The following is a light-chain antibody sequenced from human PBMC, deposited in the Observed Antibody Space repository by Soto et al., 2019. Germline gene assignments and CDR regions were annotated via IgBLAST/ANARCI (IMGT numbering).Light chain of an antibody. J-gene: IGLJ1*01. CDR1: SSDIGNYNA. CDR3: SSYSDSDTKV. CDR2: EVT. V-gene: IGLV2-14*01. Sequence: QSALTQPASVSGSPGQSITTPCTGTSSDIGNYNAVSWYQQHPGKAPKLIIYEVTNRPSGVSDRFSGSKSGNTASLTISGLQAEDEADYYCSSYSDSDTKVFGTGTKVTVL.